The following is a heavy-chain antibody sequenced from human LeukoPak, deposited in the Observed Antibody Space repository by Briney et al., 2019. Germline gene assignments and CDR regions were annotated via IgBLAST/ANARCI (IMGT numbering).Heavy chain of an antibody. CDR2: IYYSGST. CDR3: ARDAYYGSAPGSFDY. Sequence: SETLSLTCTVSGGSISSYYWSWIRQPPGKGLEWIGYIYYSGSTNYNPSLKSRVTISVDTSKNQFSLKLSSVTAADTAVYYCARDAYYGSAPGSFDYWGQGTLVTVSS. J-gene: IGHJ4*02. CDR1: GGSISSYY. V-gene: IGHV4-59*12. D-gene: IGHD3-10*01.